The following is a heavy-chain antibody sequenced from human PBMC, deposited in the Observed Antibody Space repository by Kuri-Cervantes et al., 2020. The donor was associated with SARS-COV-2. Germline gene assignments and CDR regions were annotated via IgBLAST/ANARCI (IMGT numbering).Heavy chain of an antibody. CDR1: GYSISSGYY. D-gene: IGHD6-6*01. CDR3: ARGKQLADFDY. J-gene: IGHJ4*02. Sequence: GSLRLSCTVPGYSISSGYYWGWIRQPPGKGLEWIGSIYHSGSTYYNPSLKSRVTISVDTSKNQFSLKLSSVTAADTAVYYCARGKQLADFDYWGQGTLVTVSS. CDR2: IYHSGST. V-gene: IGHV4-38-2*02.